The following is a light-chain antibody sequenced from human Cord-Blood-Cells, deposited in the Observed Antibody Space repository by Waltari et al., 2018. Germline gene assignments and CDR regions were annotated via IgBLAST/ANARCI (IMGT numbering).Light chain of an antibody. V-gene: IGLV2-14*01. CDR2: DVS. CDR1: RSDVAGYNY. J-gene: IGLJ3*02. CDR3: SSYTSSSTWV. Sequence: QSALTQPASVSGSPGQSITISCTGTRSDVAGYNYVSWYQQHPGKAPKLMIYDVSKRPSGVSNRFSGSKSGNTASLTISGLQAEDEADYYCSSYTSSSTWVFGGGTKLTVL.